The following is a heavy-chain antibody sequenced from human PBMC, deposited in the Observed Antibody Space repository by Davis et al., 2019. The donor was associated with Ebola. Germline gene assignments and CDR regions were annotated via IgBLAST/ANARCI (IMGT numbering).Heavy chain of an antibody. CDR3: ARVGITMVRGVIDYYYYYGMDV. CDR2: ISSDSDYI. Sequence: PGGSLRLSCAASGFTFSTYSMSWVRQAPGKGLEWVSSISSDSDYIYYADSVKGRFTISRDNAKNSLYLQMNSLRAEDTAVYYCARVGITMVRGVIDYYYYYGMDVWGQGTTVTVSS. D-gene: IGHD3-10*01. V-gene: IGHV3-21*01. J-gene: IGHJ6*02. CDR1: GFTFSTYS.